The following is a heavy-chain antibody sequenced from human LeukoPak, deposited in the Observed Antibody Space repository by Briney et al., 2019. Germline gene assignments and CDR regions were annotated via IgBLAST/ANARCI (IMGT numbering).Heavy chain of an antibody. Sequence: GGSLRLSCAASGFTVSSNYMSWVRQAPGKGLERVSVFYSGGSTHYADSVKGRFTISRDNSKNTLYLQMNSLRAEDTAVYYCAREEGGITMVRGVISLHYYYGMDVWGQGTLVTVSS. J-gene: IGHJ6*02. CDR1: GFTVSSNY. CDR2: FYSGGST. D-gene: IGHD3-10*01. V-gene: IGHV3-53*01. CDR3: AREEGGITMVRGVISLHYYYGMDV.